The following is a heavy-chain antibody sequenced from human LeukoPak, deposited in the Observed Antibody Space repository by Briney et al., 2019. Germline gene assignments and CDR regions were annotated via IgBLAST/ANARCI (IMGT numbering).Heavy chain of an antibody. CDR3: ARASYYYDSSGYYYPEGFDY. J-gene: IGHJ4*02. D-gene: IGHD3-22*01. Sequence: PSETLSLTCTVSGGSISSGGYYWSWIRQHPGKGLEWIGYIYYSGSTYYNPSLKSRVTISVDTSKNQYSLKLSSVTAADTAVYYCARASYYYDSSGYYYPEGFDYWGQGTLVTVSS. CDR1: GGSISSGGYY. CDR2: IYYSGST. V-gene: IGHV4-31*03.